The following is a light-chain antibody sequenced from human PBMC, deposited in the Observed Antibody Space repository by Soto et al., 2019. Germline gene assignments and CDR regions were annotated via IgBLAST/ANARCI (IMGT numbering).Light chain of an antibody. V-gene: IGLV9-49*01. CDR1: SGYSNYK. CDR3: GADHGSGSNFVYV. CDR2: GGTGGIVG. Sequence: QPVLTQPPSASASLGASVTLTCTLSSGYSNYKVDWYQQRPGKGPRFVMRGGTGGIVGSKGDGIPDRFSVLGSGLNRYLTIKNIQEEDESDYHCGADHGSGSNFVYVFGTGTKLTVL. J-gene: IGLJ1*01.